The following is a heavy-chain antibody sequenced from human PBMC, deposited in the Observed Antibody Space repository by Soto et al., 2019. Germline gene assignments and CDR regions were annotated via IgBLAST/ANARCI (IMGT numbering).Heavy chain of an antibody. V-gene: IGHV1-18*01. D-gene: IGHD5-12*01. J-gene: IGHJ4*02. CDR2: ISPYNGNT. CDR3: ARDRARWLQVGSDY. Sequence: QLQLVQSGAEVEKPGASVKVSCKASGYTFVSYGISWVRQAPGQGLEWMGWISPYNGNTKYTQKFQGRVTITADTSTSTAYLELRSLRSDDTAVYYCARDRARWLQVGSDYWGQGTLVTVPS. CDR1: GYTFVSYG.